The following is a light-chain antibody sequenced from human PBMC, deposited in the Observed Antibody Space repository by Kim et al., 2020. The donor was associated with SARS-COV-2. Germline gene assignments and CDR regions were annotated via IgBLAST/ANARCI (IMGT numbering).Light chain of an antibody. CDR2: DVS. V-gene: IGKV3-20*01. CDR1: QTVSSGK. J-gene: IGKJ2*01. CDR3: QQYATSPPYT. Sequence: GERATLSCRASQTVSSGKLAWYQQRPGQAPRLLVHDVSNRATGIPDRFSGSGSGTDFSLTISRVEPEDFAVYFCQQYATSPPYTFGQGTKLEIK.